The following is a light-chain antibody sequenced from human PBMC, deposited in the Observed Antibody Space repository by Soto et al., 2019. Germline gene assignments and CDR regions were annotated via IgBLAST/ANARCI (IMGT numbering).Light chain of an antibody. CDR2: DVN. Sequence: HSALTQPASVSGSPGQSITISCTGTSSDVGGYDYVSWYQQLPGKAPKLLIYDVNNRPSGVSHRFSGSKSGNTASLTISGLQSEDEADYYCSSYTGSSTFVFGTGTKLTVL. CDR3: SSYTGSSTFV. CDR1: SSDVGGYDY. V-gene: IGLV2-14*01. J-gene: IGLJ1*01.